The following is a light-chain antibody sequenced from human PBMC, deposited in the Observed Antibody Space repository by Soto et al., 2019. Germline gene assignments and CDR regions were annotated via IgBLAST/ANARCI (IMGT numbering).Light chain of an antibody. CDR3: LQDYTYPWT. Sequence: AIQMTQSPSSLSASVGDRVTISCRASQGIRNDLGWYQQKPGKAPNLLIYGASNLDSGVPSRFNGSGSGTDFTLTISSLQPEDFATYYCLQDYTYPWTFGQGTKVEIK. J-gene: IGKJ1*01. CDR1: QGIRND. CDR2: GAS. V-gene: IGKV1-6*01.